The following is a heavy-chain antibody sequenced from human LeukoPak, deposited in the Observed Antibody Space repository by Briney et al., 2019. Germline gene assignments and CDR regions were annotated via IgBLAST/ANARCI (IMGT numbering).Heavy chain of an antibody. CDR3: ARGASCSSTSCQRWFVP. J-gene: IGHJ5*02. CDR2: INHSGSN. Sequence: SETLSLTCVVYGGSFSGYYWSWIRQPPGKGLEWIGEINHSGSNNYNPSLKSRVTISVDTSTNQFALKLSSVTAADTAVYYCARGASCSSTSCQRWFVPWGQGTLVTVSS. V-gene: IGHV4-34*01. D-gene: IGHD2-2*01. CDR1: GGSFSGYY.